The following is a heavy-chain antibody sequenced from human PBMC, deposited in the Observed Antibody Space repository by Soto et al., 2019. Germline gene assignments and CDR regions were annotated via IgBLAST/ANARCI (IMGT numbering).Heavy chain of an antibody. CDR3: ARDQGYCSGGSCYVAGY. CDR2: INSDGSTT. D-gene: IGHD2-15*01. Sequence: GGSLRLSCAASGFTFSTYWMHWVRQPPGKGLLWVSRINSDGSTTDYADSVRGRFTLSRDNAKNTLYLQMNSLRAEDTAVYYCARDQGYCSGGSCYVAGYWGQGTLVTVSS. V-gene: IGHV3-74*01. J-gene: IGHJ4*02. CDR1: GFTFSTYW.